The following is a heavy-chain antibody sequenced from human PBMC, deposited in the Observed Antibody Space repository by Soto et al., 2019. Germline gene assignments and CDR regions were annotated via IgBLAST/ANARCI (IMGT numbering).Heavy chain of an antibody. CDR2: ISAYNGNT. Sequence: XSVKVSYKASGYTFTSYGISWGRQAPGQGLEWMGWISAYNGNTNYAQKLQGRVTMTTDTSTSTAYMELRSLRSDDTAVYYCARDRAPPGGSSSEHGHYYYGMDVWAQGTTVTVSS. CDR3: ARDRAPPGGSSSEHGHYYYGMDV. CDR1: GYTFTSYG. J-gene: IGHJ6*02. V-gene: IGHV1-18*01. D-gene: IGHD6-6*01.